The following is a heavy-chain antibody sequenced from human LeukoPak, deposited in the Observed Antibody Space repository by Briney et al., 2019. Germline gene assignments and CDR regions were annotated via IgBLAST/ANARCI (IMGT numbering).Heavy chain of an antibody. CDR2: ISGSGGST. CDR1: GFTFSSYA. D-gene: IGHD2-21*02. Sequence: GGSLRLSCAASGFTFSSYAMSWVRQAPGKGLEWVSAISGSGGSTYYADSVKGRFTISRDNSKNTLYLQVNSLRAEDTAAYYCANSIKGTGLLSDYWGQGTLVTVSS. CDR3: ANSIKGTGLLSDY. V-gene: IGHV3-23*01. J-gene: IGHJ4*02.